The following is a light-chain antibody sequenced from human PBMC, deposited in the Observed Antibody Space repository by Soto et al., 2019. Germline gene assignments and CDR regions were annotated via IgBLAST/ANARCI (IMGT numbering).Light chain of an antibody. J-gene: IGKJ2*01. CDR3: QQYNNWPFT. Sequence: EIVMTQSPATLSVSPGERATLSCRASQSVSSNLAWYQQKPGQAPRLLIYGASTRATGIPARFSGSGSGTEFTRTISSLQSEDFAVYYWQQYNNWPFTFGQGTKLESK. CDR1: QSVSSN. CDR2: GAS. V-gene: IGKV3-15*01.